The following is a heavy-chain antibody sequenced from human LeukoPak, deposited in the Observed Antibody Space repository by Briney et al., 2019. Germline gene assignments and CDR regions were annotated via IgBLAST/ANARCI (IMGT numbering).Heavy chain of an antibody. Sequence: GGSLRLSCAASEFTFSTYAMSWVRQAPGKGLEWVSAISGSGGSTYYADSVKGRFTISRDNSKNTLYLHFNSLRAEDTAVYYCAMVLRGYGYASLDYWGQGTLVTVSS. J-gene: IGHJ4*02. D-gene: IGHD5-18*01. CDR2: ISGSGGST. CDR1: EFTFSTYA. CDR3: AMVLRGYGYASLDY. V-gene: IGHV3-23*01.